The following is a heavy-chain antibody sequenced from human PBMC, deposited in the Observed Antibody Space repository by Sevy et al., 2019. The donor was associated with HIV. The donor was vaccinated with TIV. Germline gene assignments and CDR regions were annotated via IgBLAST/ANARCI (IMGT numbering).Heavy chain of an antibody. CDR3: ARNPPYCSSTSCHFDY. D-gene: IGHD2-2*01. V-gene: IGHV6-1*01. J-gene: IGHJ4*02. Sequence: QSQTLSLTCAISGDSVSSNSAAWNWIRQSPSRGLEWLGRTYYRSKWYNDYAVSVKSRITINPDTSKNQFSLQLNSVTPEDTAVYYCARNPPYCSSTSCHFDYSGQGTLVTVSS. CDR2: TYYRSKWYN. CDR1: GDSVSSNSAA.